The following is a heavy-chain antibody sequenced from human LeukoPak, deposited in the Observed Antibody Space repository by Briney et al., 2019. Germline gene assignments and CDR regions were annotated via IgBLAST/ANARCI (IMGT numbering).Heavy chain of an antibody. CDR1: GGSFSGYH. CDR2: INHSGST. J-gene: IGHJ4*02. Sequence: SETLSLTCAVYGGSFSGYHWSWIRQPPGKGLEWIGEINHSGSTNYNPSLKSRVTISVDTSKNQFSLKLSSVTAADTAVYYCARALAAAGNYWGQGTLVTVSS. V-gene: IGHV4-34*01. D-gene: IGHD6-13*01. CDR3: ARALAAAGNY.